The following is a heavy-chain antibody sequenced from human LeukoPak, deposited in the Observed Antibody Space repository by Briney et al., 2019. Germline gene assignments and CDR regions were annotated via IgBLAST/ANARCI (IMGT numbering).Heavy chain of an antibody. CDR2: TYTSGST. V-gene: IGHV4-61*02. D-gene: IGHD2-21*02. CDR1: GGSISSGSYY. CDR3: ARRVFVVVTAIAETHDAFDI. J-gene: IGHJ3*02. Sequence: SETLSLTCTVSGGSISSGSYYWSWIRQPAGKGLEWIGRTYTSGSTNYNPSLKSRVTISVDTSKNQFSLKLSSVTAADTAVYYCARRVFVVVTAIAETHDAFDIWGQGTMVTVSS.